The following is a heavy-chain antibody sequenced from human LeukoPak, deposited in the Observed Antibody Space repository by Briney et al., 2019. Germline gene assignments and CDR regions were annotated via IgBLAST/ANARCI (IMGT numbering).Heavy chain of an antibody. CDR1: GFTFSSYS. Sequence: TGGSLRLSCAASGFTFSSYSMNWVRQAPGKGLEWVSSISSSSSYIYYADSVKGRFTISRDNAKNSLYLQMNSLRAEDTAVYYCARATQLYCGGDCYSTLYYYYYYMDVWGKGTTVTVSS. J-gene: IGHJ6*03. CDR3: ARATQLYCGGDCYSTLYYYYYYMDV. V-gene: IGHV3-21*01. D-gene: IGHD2-21*01. CDR2: ISSSSSYI.